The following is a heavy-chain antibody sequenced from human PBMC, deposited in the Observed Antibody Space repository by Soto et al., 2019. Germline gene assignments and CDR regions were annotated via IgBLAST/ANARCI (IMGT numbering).Heavy chain of an antibody. D-gene: IGHD3-9*01. V-gene: IGHV4-59*08. CDR1: NYSIQSYY. CDR3: ARHTDDILTGNEALDI. J-gene: IGHJ3*02. CDR2: VYYSGTT. Sequence: TLSLACSIRNYSIQSYYRRWVVQSPGKGLEWIGYVYYSGTTNYNPTLKSRITILVDTSENQFSLKLTSVTAADTAVYYCARHTDDILTGNEALDIWGQGTVVT.